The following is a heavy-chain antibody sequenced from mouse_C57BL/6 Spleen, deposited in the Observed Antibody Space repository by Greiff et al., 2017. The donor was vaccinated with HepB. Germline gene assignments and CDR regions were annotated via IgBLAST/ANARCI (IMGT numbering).Heavy chain of an antibody. CDR2: IYPRDGST. CDR3: ARRPYDGYSRGYFDV. CDR1: GYTFTDHT. Sequence: VQLQESDAELVKPGASVKISCKVSGYTFTDHTIHWMKQRPEQGLEWIGYIYPRDGSTKYNEKYKGKATLTADKSSSTAYMQLNSLTSEDSAVYFCARRPYDGYSRGYFDVWGTGTTVTVSS. J-gene: IGHJ1*03. V-gene: IGHV1-78*01. D-gene: IGHD2-3*01.